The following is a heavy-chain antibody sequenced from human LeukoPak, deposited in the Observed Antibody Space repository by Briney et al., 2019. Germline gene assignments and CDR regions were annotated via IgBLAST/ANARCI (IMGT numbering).Heavy chain of an antibody. CDR1: PGTFRSYG. J-gene: IGHJ4*02. CDR3: VRDYDTSGPQKNYFDF. Sequence: SVKVSGKAAPGTFRSYGLSWVRQAPGRGLEWMGRIIPMYDTTDYTQKFQGRLTFTVDKSTGTAFMELSSLRSEDTATYYCVRDYDTSGPQKNYFDFWGRGTLVTVSS. V-gene: IGHV1-69*06. CDR2: IIPMYDTT. D-gene: IGHD3-22*01.